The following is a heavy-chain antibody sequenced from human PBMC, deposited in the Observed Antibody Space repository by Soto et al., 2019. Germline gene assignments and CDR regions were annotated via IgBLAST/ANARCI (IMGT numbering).Heavy chain of an antibody. CDR1: GFTFSSYG. CDR2: IWYDGSNK. J-gene: IGHJ5*02. CDR3: ARGGDCGGDAVCWFDP. V-gene: IGHV3-33*01. D-gene: IGHD2-21*02. Sequence: QVQLVESGGGVVQPGRSLRLSCAASGFTFSSYGMHWVRQAPGKGLEWVAVIWYDGSNKYYADSVKGRFTISRDNSKNTLYLQMSSLRAEDTAVYYCARGGDCGGDAVCWFDPWGQGTLVTVSS.